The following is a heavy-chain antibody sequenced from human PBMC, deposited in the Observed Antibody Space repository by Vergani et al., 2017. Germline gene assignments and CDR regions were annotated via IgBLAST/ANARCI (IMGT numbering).Heavy chain of an antibody. D-gene: IGHD5-12*01. CDR2: ISGSGGST. CDR3: AKATPRNSGYDYLYYYHAMDV. J-gene: IGHJ6*02. Sequence: EVQLLESGGDLVQPGGSLRLSCAASGFTFNHYAMNWVRQAPGKGLEWVSGISGSGGSTYYAGSVKGRFTISRDSSKNTLYIQMNSLSAGDTAVYYCAKATPRNSGYDYLYYYHAMDVWGQGTTVTVSS. V-gene: IGHV3-23*01. CDR1: GFTFNHYA.